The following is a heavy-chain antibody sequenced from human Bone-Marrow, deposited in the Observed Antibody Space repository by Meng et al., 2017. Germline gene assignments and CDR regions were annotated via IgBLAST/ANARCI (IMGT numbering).Heavy chain of an antibody. CDR2: ISSSGNTI. Sequence: GESLKISCAASGFTFSSYEMNWVRQAPGKGLEWVSYISSSGNTIYYADSVKGRFTISRDNAKNSLYLQMNSLRAEDTAVYYCARGYSSSGYYKIDAFDIWGQGTMVTGSS. V-gene: IGHV3-48*03. CDR1: GFTFSSYE. CDR3: ARGYSSSGYYKIDAFDI. D-gene: IGHD3-22*01. J-gene: IGHJ3*02.